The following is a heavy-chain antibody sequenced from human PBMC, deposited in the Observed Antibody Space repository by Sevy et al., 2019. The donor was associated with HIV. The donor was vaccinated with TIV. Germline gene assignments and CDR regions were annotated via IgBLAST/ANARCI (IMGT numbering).Heavy chain of an antibody. D-gene: IGHD1-26*01. CDR2: ISGSGGST. CDR3: AKNLSPRELTDAFDI. CDR1: GFTFSIYA. V-gene: IGHV3-23*01. J-gene: IGHJ3*02. Sequence: GGSLRLSCAASGFTFSIYAMSWVRQAPGKGLEWVSAISGSGGSTYYADSVKGRFTISRDNSKNTLYLQMNSLRAEDTAVYYCAKNLSPRELTDAFDIWGQGTMVTVSS.